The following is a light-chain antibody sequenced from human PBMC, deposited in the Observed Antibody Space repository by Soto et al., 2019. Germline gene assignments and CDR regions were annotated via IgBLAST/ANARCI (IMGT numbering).Light chain of an antibody. J-gene: IGKJ2*01. V-gene: IGKV1-5*03. Sequence: DIQMTQSPFTLSASVVDRVTITCRASQSISSWLAWYQQKPGKAPKLLIYKASSLESGVPSRFSGSGSGTEFTLTISSLQPDDFATYYCQQYNSYPYTLGQGTKLEIK. CDR2: KAS. CDR1: QSISSW. CDR3: QQYNSYPYT.